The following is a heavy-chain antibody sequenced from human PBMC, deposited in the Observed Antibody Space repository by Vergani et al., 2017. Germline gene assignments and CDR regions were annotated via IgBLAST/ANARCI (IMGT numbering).Heavy chain of an antibody. D-gene: IGHD6-6*01. Sequence: QVQLQEPGPGLVKPSQTLSLTCTVSGGSISPYYWSWIRQPAGKGLEWIGRIYTSESTNYNPSLKSRVTMSVDTSKNQFSLKLSSVTAADTAVYYCAREYSSSVGFLAYWGQGTLVTVSS. J-gene: IGHJ4*02. CDR1: GGSISPYY. CDR3: AREYSSSVGFLAY. CDR2: IYTSEST. V-gene: IGHV4-4*07.